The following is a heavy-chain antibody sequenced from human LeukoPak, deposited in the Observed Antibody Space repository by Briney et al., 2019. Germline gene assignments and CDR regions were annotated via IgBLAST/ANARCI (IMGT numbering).Heavy chain of an antibody. D-gene: IGHD3-22*01. J-gene: IGHJ4*02. CDR3: ARGEGHYYDSSGSSFDY. CDR1: GFTFSSYA. Sequence: GGSLRLSCAASGFTFSSYAMSWVRQAPGKGLEWVSAISGSGGSTYYADSVKGRFTISRDNSKNTLYLQMNSLRAEDTAVYYCARGEGHYYDSSGSSFDYWGQGTLVTVSS. V-gene: IGHV3-23*01. CDR2: ISGSGGST.